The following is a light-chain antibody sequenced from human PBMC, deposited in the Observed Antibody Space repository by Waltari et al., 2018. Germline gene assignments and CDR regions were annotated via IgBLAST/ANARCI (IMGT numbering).Light chain of an antibody. V-gene: IGLV2-14*02. CDR1: SSDVGSNNL. Sequence: QSALNQPASVSGSPGQSITISCTGTSSDVGSNNLFSWYQQHPGQAPKLIIYEATKRTSGVSNRFSGSKSGNTASLTISGLQAEDEGDYYCCSYTNTHVVFGGGTKLTVL. CDR2: EAT. J-gene: IGLJ2*01. CDR3: CSYTNTHVV.